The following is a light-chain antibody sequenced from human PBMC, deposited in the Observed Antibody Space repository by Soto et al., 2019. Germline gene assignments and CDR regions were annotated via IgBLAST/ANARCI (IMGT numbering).Light chain of an antibody. Sequence: EIVMTQSPVTLSVSPGERATLSCTASQGISTNFAWYQQKPGQAPRLLIYGASTRVTGIPARFSGSGSGTDFTLTISSLQSEDFAVYYCQQYNNWPPITFGGGTKVEI. CDR3: QQYNNWPPIT. V-gene: IGKV3-15*01. CDR1: QGISTN. CDR2: GAS. J-gene: IGKJ4*01.